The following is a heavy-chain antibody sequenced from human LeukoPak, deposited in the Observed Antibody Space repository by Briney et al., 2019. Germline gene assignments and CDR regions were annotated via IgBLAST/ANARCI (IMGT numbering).Heavy chain of an antibody. V-gene: IGHV1-8*01. Sequence: ASVNVSFKASVYTFTSYDINGLGQASGRGVEGMGGMNPNSGNTGYAQKFHGRVNMTRNTSISTAYMELSSLRSEDTAVYYCARGLRDSSGREYFQDWGQGTLVTVSS. CDR2: MNPNSGNT. J-gene: IGHJ1*01. D-gene: IGHD3-22*01. CDR1: VYTFTSYD. CDR3: ARGLRDSSGREYFQD.